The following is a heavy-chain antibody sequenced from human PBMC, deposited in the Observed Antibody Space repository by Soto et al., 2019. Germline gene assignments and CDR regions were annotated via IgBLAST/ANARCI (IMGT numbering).Heavy chain of an antibody. CDR1: GGSISSGDYY. J-gene: IGHJ6*02. CDR3: ARRYGVVAAYYYYGMDV. D-gene: IGHD2-15*01. CDR2: IYNSGST. Sequence: PSETLSLTCTVSGGSISSGDYYWSWIRQPPGKGLEWIGYIYNSGSTYYNPSLKSRIIISVDMSKNQFSLKLSSVTAADTAVYYCARRYGVVAAYYYYGMDVWGQGTTVTVSS. V-gene: IGHV4-30-4*08.